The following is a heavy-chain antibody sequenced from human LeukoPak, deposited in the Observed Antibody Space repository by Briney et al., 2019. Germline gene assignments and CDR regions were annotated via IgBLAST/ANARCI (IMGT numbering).Heavy chain of an antibody. J-gene: IGHJ4*02. CDR2: VHLSGRT. CDR3: AREGGPYRPLDY. CDR1: GGSISSTNW. Sequence: PSETLSLTCGVSGGSISSTNWWTRVRQPPGEGLEWIGEVHLSGRTNYNPSLESRVTMSVDMSENHISLKLTSVTAADTAVYYCAREGGPYRPLDYSGQGTLVTVSS. V-gene: IGHV4-4*02.